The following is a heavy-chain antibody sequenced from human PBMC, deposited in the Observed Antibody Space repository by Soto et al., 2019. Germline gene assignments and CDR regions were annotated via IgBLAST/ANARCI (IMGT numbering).Heavy chain of an antibody. CDR2: IYYSGST. CDR3: ARVRTDSGYERSVPAFDY. J-gene: IGHJ4*02. CDR1: GGSISSGGYY. V-gene: IGHV4-31*03. D-gene: IGHD5-12*01. Sequence: QVQLQESGPGLVKPSQTLSLTCTVSGGSISSGGYYWSWIRQHPGKGLEWIGYIYYSGSTYYNPSLKSRVTISVDTSKNQFSLKLSSVTAADTAVYYCARVRTDSGYERSVPAFDYWGQGTLVTVSS.